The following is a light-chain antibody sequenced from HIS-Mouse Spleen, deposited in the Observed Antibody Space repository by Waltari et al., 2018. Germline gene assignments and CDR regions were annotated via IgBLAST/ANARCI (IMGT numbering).Light chain of an antibody. Sequence: QSALTQPTSVSGSLGLSTTSSCTGTSSVVGSSNLFPWYQPHPGKAPKLMIYEVSKLPSGVSNRVSSSKSGSTASLPITVLHAEDEADYYCCSYAGSSTWVFGGGTKLTVL. CDR1: SSVVGSSNL. J-gene: IGLJ3*02. V-gene: IGLV2-23*02. CDR3: CSYAGSSTWV. CDR2: EVS.